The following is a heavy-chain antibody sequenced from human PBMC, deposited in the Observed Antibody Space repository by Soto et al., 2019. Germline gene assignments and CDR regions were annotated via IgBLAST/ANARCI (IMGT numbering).Heavy chain of an antibody. D-gene: IGHD3-10*01. Sequence: GSLRLSCAASGFTFSSDAMSWVRQAPGKGLEWVSAISGSGGSTYYADPVKGRFTISRDNSKNTLYLQMNSPSAEDTAVYYCAKVFPLGELLSFDYWGQGTLVPVSS. CDR3: AKVFPLGELLSFDY. V-gene: IGHV3-23*01. CDR2: ISGSGGST. J-gene: IGHJ4*02. CDR1: GFTFSSDA.